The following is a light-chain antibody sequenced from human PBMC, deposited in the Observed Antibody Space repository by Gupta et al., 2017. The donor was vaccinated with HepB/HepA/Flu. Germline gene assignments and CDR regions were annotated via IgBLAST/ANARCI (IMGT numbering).Light chain of an antibody. CDR3: QQDHSWLET. V-gene: IGKV3-15*01. CDR1: QSVDSD. Sequence: ILMTQSPATLSLSPGERATISCRASQSVDSDLAWYQQKPGQVPRLLISLAFNRASGVPVRFSGSGSGTDFTLTIASLQSEESAVYLCQQDHSWLETFGRGTKVEIK. CDR2: LAF. J-gene: IGKJ1*01.